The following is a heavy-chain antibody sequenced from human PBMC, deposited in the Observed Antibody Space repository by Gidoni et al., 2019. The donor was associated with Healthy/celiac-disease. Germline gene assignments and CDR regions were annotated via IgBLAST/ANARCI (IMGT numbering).Heavy chain of an antibody. Sequence: QVQLQESGPGLVKPSGTLSLTCAVSGGSISSSNWWSWVRQPPGKGLEWFGEIYHSGSTNYNTSLKCGVTISVDKSKKQFSLQLSSVTAADTAVYYCASAYYYYGMDVWGQGTTVTVSS. CDR3: ASAYYYYGMDV. J-gene: IGHJ6*02. V-gene: IGHV4-4*02. CDR1: GGSISSSNW. CDR2: IYHSGST.